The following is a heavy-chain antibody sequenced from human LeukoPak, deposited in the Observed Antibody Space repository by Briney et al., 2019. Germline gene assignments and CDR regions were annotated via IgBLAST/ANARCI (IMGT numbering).Heavy chain of an antibody. CDR3: ARRTGDGAFDI. CDR1: GYTFSDNH. V-gene: IGHV1-2*02. CDR2: ISPTSGGT. J-gene: IGHJ3*02. Sequence: ASVKVSCKASGYTFSDNHMHWVRQSPGHGLEWLGWISPTSGGTNYAQKFRGRVTMTRDTSISTAYMELSGLTPDDTAVYYCARRTGDGAFDIWGQGTVVTVSS. D-gene: IGHD7-27*01.